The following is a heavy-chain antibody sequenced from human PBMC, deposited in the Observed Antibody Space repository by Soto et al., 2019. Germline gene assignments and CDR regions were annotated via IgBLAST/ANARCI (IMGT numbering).Heavy chain of an antibody. V-gene: IGHV1-2*02. J-gene: IGHJ6*02. CDR1: GYTFTGYY. Sequence: GASVKVSCKASGYTFTGYYMHWVRQAPGQGLEWMGWINPNSGGTNYAQKFQGRVTMTRDTSISTACMELSRLRSDDTAVYYCAREHSSGFLYYYYGMDVWGQGTTVTVSS. CDR2: INPNSGGT. D-gene: IGHD6-19*01. CDR3: AREHSSGFLYYYYGMDV.